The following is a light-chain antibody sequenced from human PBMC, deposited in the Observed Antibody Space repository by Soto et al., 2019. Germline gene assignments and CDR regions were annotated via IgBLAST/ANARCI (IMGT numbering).Light chain of an antibody. V-gene: IGKV3-20*01. J-gene: IGKJ1*01. Sequence: EIVLTQSPGTLSLSPGESVTLSCRASQLFSSNLAWYQHKPGQAPRLLIYGVSTRDTGVPDRFSGSGSGTEFTLTISRLEPEDFTAYYCHHYETFGQGTKVDIK. CDR1: QLFSSN. CDR3: HHYET. CDR2: GVS.